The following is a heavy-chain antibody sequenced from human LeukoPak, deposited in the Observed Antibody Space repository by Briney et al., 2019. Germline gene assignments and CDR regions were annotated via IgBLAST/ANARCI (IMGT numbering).Heavy chain of an antibody. CDR2: INPNSGGT. J-gene: IGHJ5*02. V-gene: IGHV1-2*06. CDR1: GYTFTGYY. Sequence: ASVKVSCKASGYTFTGYYMHWVRQAPRQGLEWMGRINPNSGGTNYAQKFQGRVTMTRDTSISTAYMELSRLRSDDTAVYYCARRIVGATLDWFDPWGQGTLVTVSS. D-gene: IGHD1-26*01. CDR3: ARRIVGATLDWFDP.